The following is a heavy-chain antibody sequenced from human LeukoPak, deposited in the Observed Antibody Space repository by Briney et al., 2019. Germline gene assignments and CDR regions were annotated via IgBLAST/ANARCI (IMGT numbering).Heavy chain of an antibody. CDR3: ARGRKIAAPGNWFDP. J-gene: IGHJ5*02. Sequence: SETLSLTCNVSGGSISNYYWSWIRQPPGKGLEWMGEINHSGSTNYNPSLKSRVTISVDTSKNQFSLKLSSVTAADTAVYYCARGRKIAAPGNWFDPWGQGTLVTVSS. V-gene: IGHV4-34*01. CDR2: INHSGST. D-gene: IGHD6-13*01. CDR1: GGSISNYY.